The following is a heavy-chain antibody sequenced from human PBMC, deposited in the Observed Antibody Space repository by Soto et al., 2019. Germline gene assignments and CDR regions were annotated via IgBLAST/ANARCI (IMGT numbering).Heavy chain of an antibody. Sequence: SEGEVKKPGASVKVSCKASGYIFSKYAIHWVRQVPGHKLEWMGWLNVGTGNTKYSQKFQGRVTITRDTSATTAYMELHSLTSEDTAVYYCARESRDFFLWFDPWGQGTLVTVSS. CDR2: LNVGTGNT. J-gene: IGHJ5*02. CDR3: ARESRDFFLWFDP. V-gene: IGHV1-3*01. CDR1: GYIFSKYA.